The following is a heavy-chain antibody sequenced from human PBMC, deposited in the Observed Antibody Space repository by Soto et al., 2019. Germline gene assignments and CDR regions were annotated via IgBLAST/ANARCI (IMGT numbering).Heavy chain of an antibody. CDR2: IYYSGST. V-gene: IGHV4-30-4*01. J-gene: IGHJ4*02. Sequence: PSETLSLTCTVSGGSISSGDYYWSWIRQPPGKGLEWIGYIYYSGSTYYNPSLKSRVTISVDTSKNQFSLKLSSVTAADTAVYYCATAHCGGDSYLDYWGQGTLVTVSS. D-gene: IGHD2-21*02. CDR3: ATAHCGGDSYLDY. CDR1: GGSISSGDYY.